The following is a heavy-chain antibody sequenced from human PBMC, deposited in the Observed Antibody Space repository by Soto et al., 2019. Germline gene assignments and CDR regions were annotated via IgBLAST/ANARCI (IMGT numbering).Heavy chain of an antibody. D-gene: IGHD1-26*01. CDR1: EDTFSIYT. J-gene: IGHJ6*02. Sequence: ASVKVSCKTSEDTFSIYTLSWVRQAPGQGLVWMGRVLPFLDVTTYSQRFQGRVTITADRSTTTAYMELSSLTFEDTAVYYCASSYGGPYGMDVWGQGTTVTVSS. V-gene: IGHV1-69*02. CDR2: VLPFLDVT. CDR3: ASSYGGPYGMDV.